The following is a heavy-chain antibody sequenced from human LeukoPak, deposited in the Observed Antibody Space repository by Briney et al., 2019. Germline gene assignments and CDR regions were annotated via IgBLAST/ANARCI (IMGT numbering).Heavy chain of an antibody. V-gene: IGHV3-7*01. CDR2: IKEDGSEK. J-gene: IGHJ6*02. D-gene: IGHD6-13*01. CDR1: AFSFSSYW. Sequence: GGSLRLSCAASAFSFSSYWMSWVRQAPGKGLEWVANIKEDGSEKYYVDSVKGRFTISRDNAKNSLYLQMNSLRAEDTAVYYCAREAGYSSSWDYYGMDVWGQGTTVTVSS. CDR3: AREAGYSSSWDYYGMDV.